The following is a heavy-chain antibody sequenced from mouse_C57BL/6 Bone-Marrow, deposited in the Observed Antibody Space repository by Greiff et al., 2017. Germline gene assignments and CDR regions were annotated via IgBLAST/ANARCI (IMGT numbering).Heavy chain of an antibody. CDR1: GYTFTSYG. V-gene: IGHV1-81*01. D-gene: IGHD4-1*01. CDR3: ANWAWFAY. CDR2: IYPRSGNT. J-gene: IGHJ3*01. Sequence: VQLQQSGAELARPGASVKLSCKASGYTFTSYGISWVKQRTGQGLEWIGEIYPRSGNTYYTEKFKGKATLTADKSSSTAYMELRSLTSEDSAVYFCANWAWFAYWGQGTLVTVSA.